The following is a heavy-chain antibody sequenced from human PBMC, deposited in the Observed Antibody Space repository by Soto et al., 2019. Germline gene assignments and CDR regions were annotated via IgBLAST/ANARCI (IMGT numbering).Heavy chain of an antibody. J-gene: IGHJ5*02. CDR2: IYYSGST. CDR3: ARARIVVVPADMGWFDP. Sequence: SETLSLTCTVSGGSISSGDYYWSWIRQPPGKGLEWIGYIYYSGSTYYNPSLKSRVTISVDTSKNQFSLKLSSVTAADTAVYYCARARIVVVPADMGWFDPWGQGTLVTVSS. V-gene: IGHV4-30-4*01. CDR1: GGSISSGDYY. D-gene: IGHD2-2*01.